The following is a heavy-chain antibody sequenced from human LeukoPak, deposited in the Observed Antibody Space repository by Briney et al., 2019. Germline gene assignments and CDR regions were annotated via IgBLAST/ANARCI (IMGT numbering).Heavy chain of an antibody. D-gene: IGHD1-1*01. CDR3: ARVSTLPNYYYYYYGMDV. J-gene: IGHJ6*02. CDR1: GYTFTSYD. V-gene: IGHV1-8*01. CDR2: MNPNSGNT. Sequence: ASVKVSCKASGYTFTSYDINWVRQATGQGLEWMGWMNPNSGNTGYAQKLQGRVTMTRNTSISTAYMELSSLRSEDTAVYYCARVSTLPNYYYYYYGMDVWGQGTTVTVSS.